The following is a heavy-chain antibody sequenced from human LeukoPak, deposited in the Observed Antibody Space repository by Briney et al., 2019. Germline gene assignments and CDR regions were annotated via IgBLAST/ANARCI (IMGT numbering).Heavy chain of an antibody. Sequence: SETLSLTCTVSGGSISSYYWSWIRQPPGKGLEWIGYIYYSGSTNYNPSLKSRVTISVDTSKNQFSLKLSSVTAADTAVYYCAREVQRMGISAAATEYSYYYMDVWGKGTTVTISS. CDR2: IYYSGST. J-gene: IGHJ6*03. CDR3: AREVQRMGISAAATEYSYYYMDV. CDR1: GGSISSYY. D-gene: IGHD6-13*01. V-gene: IGHV4-59*01.